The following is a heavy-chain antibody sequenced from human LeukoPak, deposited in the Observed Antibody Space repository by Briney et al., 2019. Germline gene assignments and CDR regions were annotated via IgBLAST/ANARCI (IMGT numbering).Heavy chain of an antibody. V-gene: IGHV4-34*01. J-gene: IGHJ5*02. Sequence: SETLSLTCAVSGGSFSGYYWSWIRQPPGKGLEWIGEINHSGSSNYNPSLKSRVTTSVDTSKTQFSLKLSSVTAADTAVYYCARQIGDYVRLKYNWFDPWGQGTLVTVSS. CDR3: ARQIGDYVRLKYNWFDP. CDR2: INHSGSS. CDR1: GGSFSGYY. D-gene: IGHD4-17*01.